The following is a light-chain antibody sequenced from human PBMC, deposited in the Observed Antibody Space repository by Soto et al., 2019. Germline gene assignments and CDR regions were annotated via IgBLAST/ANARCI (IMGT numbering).Light chain of an antibody. Sequence: QSALTQPASVSGSPGPSITLSCTGTSSDVGGYNFVSWYQQHPGKAPKLMIYDVSNRPSGLSNRFSGSKSGNTASLTISGLQAEDEADYYCSSYTSGSTYVCGTGTKLTVL. CDR1: SSDVGGYNF. V-gene: IGLV2-14*01. CDR2: DVS. J-gene: IGLJ1*01. CDR3: SSYTSGSTYV.